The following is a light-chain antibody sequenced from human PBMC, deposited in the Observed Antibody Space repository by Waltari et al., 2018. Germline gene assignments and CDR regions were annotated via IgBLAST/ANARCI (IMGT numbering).Light chain of an antibody. CDR1: SSDVDDYNF. Sequence: QSALTQPASVSGSPGQSITISCTGTSSDVDDYNFVSWYQQHPGKAPKRMIYDVSKRPSGVSNRFSGSKSGNTASLTISGLQAEDEADYYCCSYAPSSTHVAFGGGTRLTVL. J-gene: IGLJ2*01. V-gene: IGLV2-23*02. CDR3: CSYAPSSTHVA. CDR2: DVS.